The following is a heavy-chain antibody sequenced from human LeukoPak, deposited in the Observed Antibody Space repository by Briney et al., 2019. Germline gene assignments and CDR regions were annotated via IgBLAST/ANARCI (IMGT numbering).Heavy chain of an antibody. V-gene: IGHV3-74*01. CDR1: GFTFSSYW. CDR2: INSDGSST. J-gene: IGHJ4*02. CDR3: ARVLGYSYGFGFDY. Sequence: GGSLRLSCAASGFTFSSYWMHWVRQAPGKGLVWVSRINSDGSSTSYADSVKGRFTISRDSAKNTLYLQMNSLRAEDTAVYYCARVLGYSYGFGFDYWGQGTLVTVSS. D-gene: IGHD5-18*01.